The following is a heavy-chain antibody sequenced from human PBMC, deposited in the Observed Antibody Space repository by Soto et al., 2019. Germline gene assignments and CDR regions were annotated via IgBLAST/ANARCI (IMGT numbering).Heavy chain of an antibody. J-gene: IGHJ4*02. CDR3: ASRRGPFDY. Sequence: QLQLQESGPGLVKPSETLSLTCTVSGCSISSSSYYWGWIRQPPGKGLEWIGSSYYSGRTYYNPSLKSRVTISVYTSKNQFSLKLSSVTAADTAVYYCASRRGPFDYWGQGTLVTVSS. CDR2: SYYSGRT. V-gene: IGHV4-39*01. CDR1: GCSISSSSYY.